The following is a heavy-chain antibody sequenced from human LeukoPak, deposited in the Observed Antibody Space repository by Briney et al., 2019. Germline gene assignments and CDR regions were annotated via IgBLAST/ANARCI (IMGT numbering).Heavy chain of an antibody. CDR2: IYTSGST. CDR1: GGSISSGSYY. Sequence: PSETLSLTCTVSGGSISSGSYYWSWIRQPAGKGLEWIGRIYTSGSTNYNPSLKSRVTISVDTSKNQFSLKLSSVTAADTAVYYCAREGRIVVVPAAMGYWGQGTLVTVSS. D-gene: IGHD2-2*01. V-gene: IGHV4-61*02. CDR3: AREGRIVVVPAAMGY. J-gene: IGHJ4*02.